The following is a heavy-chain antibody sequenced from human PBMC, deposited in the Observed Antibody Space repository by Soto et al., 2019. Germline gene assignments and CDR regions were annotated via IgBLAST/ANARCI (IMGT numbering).Heavy chain of an antibody. CDR2: INPSGGST. CDR1: GYTFTSYY. CDR3: ARDPSPRTYDFWSGYAFDY. Sequence: GASVKVSCKASGYTFTSYYMHWVRQAPGQGLEWMGIINPSGGSTSYAQKFQGRVTMTRDTSTSTVYMELSSLRSEDTAVYYCARDPSPRTYDFWSGYAFDYWGQGTLVTVSS. D-gene: IGHD3-3*01. J-gene: IGHJ4*02. V-gene: IGHV1-46*01.